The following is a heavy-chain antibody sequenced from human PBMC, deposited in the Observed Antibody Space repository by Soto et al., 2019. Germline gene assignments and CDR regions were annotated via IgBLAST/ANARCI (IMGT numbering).Heavy chain of an antibody. D-gene: IGHD3-3*01. Sequence: GASVKVSCKASGGTFSSYAISWVRQAPGQGLEWMGGIIPIFGTANYAQKFQGRVTITADESTSTAYMELSSLRSEDTAVYYCARGAPITIFGVVTEGGDYYGMDVWGQGTTVTVSS. CDR1: GGTFSSYA. CDR3: ARGAPITIFGVVTEGGDYYGMDV. J-gene: IGHJ6*02. V-gene: IGHV1-69*13. CDR2: IIPIFGTA.